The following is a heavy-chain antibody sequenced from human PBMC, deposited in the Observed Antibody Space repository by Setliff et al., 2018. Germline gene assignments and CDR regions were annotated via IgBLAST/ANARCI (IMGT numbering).Heavy chain of an antibody. D-gene: IGHD6-13*01. CDR3: ARDRVAEGEGKQLVSGFDP. Sequence: ASVKVSCKASGYTFTSYYMHWVRQAPGQGLEWMGIINPSGGSTSYAQKFQGRVTMTRDTSTSTVYMELSSLRSEDTAVYYCARDRVAEGEGKQLVSGFDPWGQGTQVTVSS. CDR1: GYTFTSYY. J-gene: IGHJ5*02. CDR2: INPSGGST. V-gene: IGHV1-46*01.